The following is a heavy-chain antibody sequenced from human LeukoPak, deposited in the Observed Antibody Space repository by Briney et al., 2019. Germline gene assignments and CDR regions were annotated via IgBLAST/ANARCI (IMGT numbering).Heavy chain of an antibody. CDR1: GYSFTSYW. CDR3: ACRDLTSTWSFP. J-gene: IGHJ5*02. D-gene: IGHD6-13*01. CDR2: IYPGDSRI. V-gene: IGHV5-51*01. Sequence: GEALKISCQGFGYSFTSYWIVWVRQMPGKGMEWMGVIYPGDSRIRYNQSFQGQVTISVDTSISTAYLQCVSLKASETAMYYCACRDLTSTWSFPWGQGTLVTVSS.